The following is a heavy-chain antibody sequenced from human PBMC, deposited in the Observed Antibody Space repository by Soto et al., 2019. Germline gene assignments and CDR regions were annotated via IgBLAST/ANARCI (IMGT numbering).Heavy chain of an antibody. V-gene: IGHV4-34*01. J-gene: IGHJ4*02. Sequence: PSETLSLTCAVYCGSFSSYYWSWIRQPPGKGLEWIGEINHSGSTNYNPSLKSRGTMSVDTSKNQFSLKLSSVTAADTAVYYCARTSRFDCWGQGTLVTVSS. D-gene: IGHD6-6*01. CDR2: INHSGST. CDR3: ARTSRFDC. CDR1: CGSFSSYY.